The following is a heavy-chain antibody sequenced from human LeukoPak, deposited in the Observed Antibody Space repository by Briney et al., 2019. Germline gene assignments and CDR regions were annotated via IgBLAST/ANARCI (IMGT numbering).Heavy chain of an antibody. J-gene: IGHJ4*02. Sequence: GGSLRLSCAASGFTFSSSSMSWVRQAPGKGLEWVSAITGSGGSTYYADSVEGRFTISRDNSKNTLFLQMNSLRAEDTAVYYCAKDLAPAAYWGQGTLVTVSS. CDR1: GFTFSSSS. CDR3: AKDLAPAAY. V-gene: IGHV3-23*01. CDR2: ITGSGGST. D-gene: IGHD2-2*01.